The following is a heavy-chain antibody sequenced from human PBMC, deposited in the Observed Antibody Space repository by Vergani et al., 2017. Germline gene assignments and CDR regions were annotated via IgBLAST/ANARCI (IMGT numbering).Heavy chain of an antibody. Sequence: EVQLVESGGGLIQPGGSLRLSCAASGFTVSSNYMSWVRQAPGKGLEWVSVIYSGGSTYYADSVKGRFTISTDNSKNTRYLQRNSLGAEDTAVYYCAREFVKGYFDLWGRGTLVTVSS. D-gene: IGHD3-16*01. J-gene: IGHJ2*01. V-gene: IGHV3-53*01. CDR1: GFTVSSNY. CDR2: IYSGGST. CDR3: AREFVKGYFDL.